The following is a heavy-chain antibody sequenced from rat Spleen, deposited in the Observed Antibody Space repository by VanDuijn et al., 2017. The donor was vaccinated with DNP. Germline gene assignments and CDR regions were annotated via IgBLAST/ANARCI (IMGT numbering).Heavy chain of an antibody. D-gene: IGHD1-12*03. CDR3: ARHGNYYDGYLDY. Sequence: EVQLVESGGGLVQPGRSLKLSCAASGFTFSDYYMAWVRQAPTKGLEWVAYISYDGGSTYYGDSVKGRFTISRDNAKSTLYLQMNSLRSEDMATYYCARHGNYYDGYLDYWGQGVMVTVSS. V-gene: IGHV5-22*01. J-gene: IGHJ2*01. CDR1: GFTFSDYY. CDR2: ISYDGGST.